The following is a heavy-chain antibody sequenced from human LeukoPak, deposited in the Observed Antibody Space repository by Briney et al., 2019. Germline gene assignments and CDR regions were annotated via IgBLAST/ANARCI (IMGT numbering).Heavy chain of an antibody. D-gene: IGHD3-10*01. J-gene: IGHJ4*02. V-gene: IGHV3-23*01. CDR1: GFTFSSYA. CDR2: VSGSGGST. CDR3: ANWGFGGAKTDY. Sequence: EGSLRLSCAASGFTFSSYAMSWVRQAPGKGLEWVSAVSGSGGSTYYADSVKGRFTISRDNSKNTLYLQMNSLRAEDTAVYYCANWGFGGAKTDYWGQGTLVTVSS.